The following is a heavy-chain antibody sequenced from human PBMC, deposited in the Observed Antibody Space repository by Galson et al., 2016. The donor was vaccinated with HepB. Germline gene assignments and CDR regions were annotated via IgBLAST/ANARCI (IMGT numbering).Heavy chain of an antibody. CDR2: IYISGST. J-gene: IGHJ6*02. V-gene: IGHV4-4*07. D-gene: IGHD3-3*01. CDR1: GDSISGYY. CDR3: ARTETMIFGVIRGGMDV. Sequence: SETLSLTCNVSGDSISGYYWSWIRQPAGKGLEWIGRIYISGSTNYNPSLKSRVTISVDTSKNQFSLKMSSVTAADTAVYYCARTETMIFGVIRGGMDVWGQGTSVTVSS.